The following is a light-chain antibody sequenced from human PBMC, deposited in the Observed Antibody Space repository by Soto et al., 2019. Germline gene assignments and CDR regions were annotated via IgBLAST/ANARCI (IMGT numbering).Light chain of an antibody. CDR3: QQYNSYSPT. J-gene: IGKJ1*01. Sequence: DIQMAKSVSTLSPSVGDRVTFTCRASQRISSWLAWYQQKPGKAAKLLIYDAPSLESGVPSRFSGSGSGTEFTLTISSLQPDDFATYYCQQYNSYSPTFGQGTKVDIK. CDR1: QRISSW. V-gene: IGKV1-5*01. CDR2: DAP.